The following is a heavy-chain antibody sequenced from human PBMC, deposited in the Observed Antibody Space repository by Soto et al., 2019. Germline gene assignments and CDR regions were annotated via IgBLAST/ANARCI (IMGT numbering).Heavy chain of an antibody. CDR2: IYHGGNT. J-gene: IGHJ4*02. D-gene: IGHD3-10*01. CDR3: ARHNYGSGSTYFDY. CDR1: GGSFSGYY. Sequence: SETLSLTCAVYGGSFSGYYWTWIRQPPGKGLEWVGYIYHGGNTNYTPSLKSRVTISLETSNSQFSLRLTSVTAADTAVYYCARHNYGSGSTYFDYWGQGTLVTVSS. V-gene: IGHV4-34*01.